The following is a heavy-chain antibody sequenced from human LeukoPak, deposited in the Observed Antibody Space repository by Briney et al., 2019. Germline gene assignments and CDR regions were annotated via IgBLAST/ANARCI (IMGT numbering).Heavy chain of an antibody. CDR2: IKSKTDGGTT. J-gene: IGHJ4*02. V-gene: IGHV3-15*01. CDR1: GFTFSNAW. D-gene: IGHD3-9*01. Sequence: GGSLRLSCAASGFTFSNAWMSWVRQAPGKGLEWVGRIKSKTDGGTTDYAAPVKGRFTISRDDSKNTLYLQMNSLKTEDTAVYYCTTEGNDILTGYYHGGLDYWGQGTLVTVSS. CDR3: TTEGNDILTGYYHGGLDY.